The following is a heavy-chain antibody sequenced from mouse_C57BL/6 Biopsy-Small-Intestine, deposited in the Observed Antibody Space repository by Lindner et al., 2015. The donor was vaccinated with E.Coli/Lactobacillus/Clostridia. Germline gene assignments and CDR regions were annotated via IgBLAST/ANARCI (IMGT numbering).Heavy chain of an antibody. D-gene: IGHD1-1*01. CDR2: IYPRDGST. Sequence: VQLQESGAELVKPGASVKLSCKASGYTFTEYTIHWVKQRPGQGLEWIGWIYPRDGSTKYNEKFKAKATLTADKSSSTAYMQFSSLTSEDSAIYYCARRDYHGSSHFDYWGQGTTLTVSS. CDR1: GYTFTEYT. J-gene: IGHJ2*01. CDR3: ARRDYHGSSHFDY. V-gene: IGHV1S56*01.